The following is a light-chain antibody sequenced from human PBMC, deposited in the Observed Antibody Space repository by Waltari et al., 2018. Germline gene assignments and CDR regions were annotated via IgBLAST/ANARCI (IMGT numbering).Light chain of an antibody. CDR3: QQSRA. CDR2: AAS. CDR1: QSISSY. Sequence: DIQMTQSPSSLSASVGDRVTITCRASQSISSYLNWYQQKPGKAPKLLIYAASSLQSGVPSRFSDSGSGTDFTLTISSLQPEDFATYYCQQSRAFGQGTKVEIK. J-gene: IGKJ1*01. V-gene: IGKV1-39*01.